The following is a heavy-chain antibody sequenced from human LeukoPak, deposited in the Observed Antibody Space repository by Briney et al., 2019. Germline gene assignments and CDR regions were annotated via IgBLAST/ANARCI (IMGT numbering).Heavy chain of an antibody. V-gene: IGHV3-23*01. D-gene: IGHD3-16*02. Sequence: GGSLRLSCAASGFTFSSYAMSWVRQAPGKGLEWVSAISGRGGSTYYADSVKGRFTISRDNSKNTLYLQMNSLRAEDTAVYYCAKVVDAWGVRLGELSLWGQGTLVTVSS. CDR2: ISGRGGST. CDR1: GFTFSSYA. CDR3: AKVVDAWGVRLGELSL. J-gene: IGHJ4*02.